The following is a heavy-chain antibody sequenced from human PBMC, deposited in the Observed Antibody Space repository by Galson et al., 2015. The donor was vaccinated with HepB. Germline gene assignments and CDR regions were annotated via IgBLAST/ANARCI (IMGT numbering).Heavy chain of an antibody. V-gene: IGHV3-33*01. D-gene: IGHD3-3*01. CDR3: ARDGVNYLEWLLDF. CDR2: IWSDGSHK. J-gene: IGHJ5*01. CDR1: GFTFSDYG. Sequence: SLRLSCAASGFTFSDYGIHWVRQAPGKGLDWVAVIWSDGSHKYYADSVKGRFTVSRDSSKNTLYLQMNSLRAEDTAVYYCARDGVNYLEWLLDFWGQGTLVTVSS.